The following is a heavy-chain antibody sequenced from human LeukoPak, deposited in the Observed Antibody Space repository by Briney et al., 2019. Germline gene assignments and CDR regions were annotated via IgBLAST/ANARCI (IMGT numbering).Heavy chain of an antibody. D-gene: IGHD2-8*01. CDR1: GGSITSSSN. Sequence: SETLSLTCTVSGGSITSSSNWGWIRQPPGKGLDWIGSIFYSGTTFYSPSLKRRITISVDTPNNQFSLKLKSLTAADTAIYYCARHEKVYGASFDYWGQGTLVTVSS. CDR2: IFYSGTT. J-gene: IGHJ4*02. V-gene: IGHV4-39*01. CDR3: ARHEKVYGASFDY.